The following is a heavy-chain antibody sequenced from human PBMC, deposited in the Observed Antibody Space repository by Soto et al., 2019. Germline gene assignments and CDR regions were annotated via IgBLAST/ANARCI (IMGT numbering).Heavy chain of an antibody. Sequence: EVQLVESGGSLVKPGGSLRLSCAASGFTFSSYSMNWVRQAPGKGLEWVSSISSSSSYIYYADSVKGRFTISRDNAKNSLYLQMNSLRAEDTAVYYCARLLVEQQLTRYYYYYYMDVWGKGTTVTVSS. CDR2: ISSSSSYI. CDR3: ARLLVEQQLTRYYYYYYMDV. CDR1: GFTFSSYS. V-gene: IGHV3-21*01. D-gene: IGHD6-13*01. J-gene: IGHJ6*03.